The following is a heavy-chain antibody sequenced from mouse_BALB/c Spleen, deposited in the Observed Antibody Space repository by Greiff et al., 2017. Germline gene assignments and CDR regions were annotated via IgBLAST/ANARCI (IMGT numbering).Heavy chain of an antibody. CDR3: ARVGSGGDASNFDY. Sequence: QVQLKESGAELMKPGASVKISCKATGYTFSSYWIEWVKQRPGHGLEWIGEILPGSGSTNYNEKFKGKATFTADTSSNTAYMQLSSLTSEDSAVYYCARVGSGGDASNFDYWGQGTTLTVSS. V-gene: IGHV1-9*01. CDR2: ILPGSGST. D-gene: IGHD3-3*01. J-gene: IGHJ2*01. CDR1: GYTFSSYW.